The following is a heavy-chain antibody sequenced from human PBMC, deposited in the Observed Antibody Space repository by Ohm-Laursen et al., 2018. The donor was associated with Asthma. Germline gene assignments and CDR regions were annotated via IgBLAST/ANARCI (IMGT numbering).Heavy chain of an antibody. CDR2: IWHDGSNK. CDR3: ARGGGYYDSSGYPFDY. D-gene: IGHD3-22*01. V-gene: IGHV3-33*01. Sequence: SLRLSCAASGFTFSSYGMHWVRQAPGKGLAWVAVIWHDGSNKYYADSVKGRFTISRDNSKNTLYLQMNSLRAEDTAVYYCARGGGYYDSSGYPFDYWGQGTLVTVSS. CDR1: GFTFSSYG. J-gene: IGHJ4*02.